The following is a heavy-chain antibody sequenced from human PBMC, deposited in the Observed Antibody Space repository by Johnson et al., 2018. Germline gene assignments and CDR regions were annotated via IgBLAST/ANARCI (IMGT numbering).Heavy chain of an antibody. D-gene: IGHD1-26*01. V-gene: IGHV3-33*01. J-gene: IGHJ6*02. CDR2: IWYDGSNK. Sequence: VQLVESGGGVVQPGRSLRLSCAASGFTFSSYGMHWVRQAPGKGLEWVAVIWYDGSNKYYADSVKGRFTISRDNSKNTLYLQMNSLRAEDTAVYYCARESVGATPRFRYYGMDVWGQGTTVTVSS. CDR1: GFTFSSYG. CDR3: ARESVGATPRFRYYGMDV.